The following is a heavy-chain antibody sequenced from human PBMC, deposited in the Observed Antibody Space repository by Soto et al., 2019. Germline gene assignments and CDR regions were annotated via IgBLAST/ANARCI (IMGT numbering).Heavy chain of an antibody. CDR3: ARTSPPCRDAFDI. CDR2: IDWDDDK. J-gene: IGHJ3*02. Sequence: SGPTLVNPTQTLTLTCAFSGFSLTTSGMRVSWIRQPPGKALECLARIDWDDDKFYSTSLKTRLTISKDTSKNQVVLTMTNMDPVDTATYYCARTSPPCRDAFDIWGQGTMVTV. V-gene: IGHV2-70*04. CDR1: GFSLTTSGMR.